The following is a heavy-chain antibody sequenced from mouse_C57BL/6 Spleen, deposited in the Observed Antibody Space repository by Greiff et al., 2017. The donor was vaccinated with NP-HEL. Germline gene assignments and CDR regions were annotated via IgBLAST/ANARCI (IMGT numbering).Heavy chain of an antibody. D-gene: IGHD2-2*01. CDR2: LWGVGST. V-gene: IGHV2-6*01. J-gene: IGHJ3*01. CDR1: GFSLTSYG. CDR3: ASSYGYDEAWFAY. Sequence: QVQLQQSGPGLVAPSQSLSITCTVSGFSLTSYGVDWVRQSPGKGLEWLGVLWGVGSTNYNSALKSRLSISKDNSKSQVFLKMNSLQTDDTAMYYCASSYGYDEAWFAYWGQGTLVTVSA.